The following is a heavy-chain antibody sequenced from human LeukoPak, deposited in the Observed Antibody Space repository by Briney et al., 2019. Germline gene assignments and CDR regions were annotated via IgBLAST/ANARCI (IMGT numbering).Heavy chain of an antibody. D-gene: IGHD3-3*01. CDR1: GGSISSSSYY. CDR2: IYYSGST. J-gene: IGHJ3*02. Sequence: SGTLSLTCTVSGGSISSSSYYWGWIRQPPGKGLEWIGSIYYSGSTYYNPSLKSRVTISVDTSKNQFSLKLSSVTAADTAVYYCARPGGDFWSRAFDIWGQGTMVTVSS. V-gene: IGHV4-39*01. CDR3: ARPGGDFWSRAFDI.